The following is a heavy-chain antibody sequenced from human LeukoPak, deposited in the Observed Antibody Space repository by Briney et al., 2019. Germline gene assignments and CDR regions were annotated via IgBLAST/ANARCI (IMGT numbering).Heavy chain of an antibody. D-gene: IGHD6-19*01. CDR1: GFTFSSYA. V-gene: IGHV3-23*01. Sequence: GGSLRLSCAASGFTFSSYAMSWVRQAPGKGLEWVSVISGSGGSTYSAESVKGRFTISRDNSKNTLYLQMNSLRVEDAAVYYCAKGPRASGWTYFDYWGQGTLVTVSS. CDR3: AKGPRASGWTYFDY. J-gene: IGHJ4*02. CDR2: ISGSGGST.